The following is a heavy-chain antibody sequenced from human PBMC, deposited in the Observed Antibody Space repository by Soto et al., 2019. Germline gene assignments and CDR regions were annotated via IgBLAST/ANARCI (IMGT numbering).Heavy chain of an antibody. Sequence: PGGSLRLSCAASGFTFSLYAMHWVRQAPGKGLEWVAGISNDGYTEKHYADSVEGRFTVSRDNSKNTLFLQLNSLRSEDTAVFYCVKAQGAGAFGVAVNAFDAWGQGTLVTVSS. CDR3: VKAQGAGAFGVAVNAFDA. V-gene: IGHV3-30*18. CDR2: ISNDGYTEK. J-gene: IGHJ5*02. D-gene: IGHD3-3*01. CDR1: GFTFSLYA.